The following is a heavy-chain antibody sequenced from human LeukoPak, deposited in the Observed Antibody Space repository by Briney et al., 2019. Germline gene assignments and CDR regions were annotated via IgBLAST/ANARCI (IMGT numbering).Heavy chain of an antibody. CDR1: GFIFDDYA. Sequence: GGSLRLSCAASGFIFDDYAMHWVPQAPGKGLEWVSLIRWDGDSTYYADSLKGRFTISRDNSKNSLYLQMSSLRAEDTAFYYCAKDGGNAFDIWGQGTMVTVSS. J-gene: IGHJ3*02. CDR3: AKDGGNAFDI. CDR2: IRWDGDST. V-gene: IGHV3-43D*03.